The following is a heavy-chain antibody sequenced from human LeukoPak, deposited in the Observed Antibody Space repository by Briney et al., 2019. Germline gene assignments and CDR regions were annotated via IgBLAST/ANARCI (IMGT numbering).Heavy chain of an antibody. D-gene: IGHD3-3*01. CDR1: GFTFSSYA. J-gene: IGHJ4*02. V-gene: IGHV3-23*01. CDR3: AKAGDFWSGYFGD. Sequence: GGSLRLSCAASGFTFSSYAMSWVRQAPGKGLEWVSAISGSGGSTYYADSVKGRFTISRDNSKNTLYPQMNSLRAEDTAVYYCAKAGDFWSGYFGDWGQGTLVTVSS. CDR2: ISGSGGST.